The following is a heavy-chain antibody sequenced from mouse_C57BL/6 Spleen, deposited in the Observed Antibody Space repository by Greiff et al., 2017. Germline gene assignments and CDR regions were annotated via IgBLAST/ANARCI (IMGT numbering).Heavy chain of an antibody. CDR2: ISSGSSTI. J-gene: IGHJ4*01. CDR1: GFTFSDYG. Sequence: DVMLVASGGGLVKPGGSLKLSCAASGFTFSDYGMHWVRQAPEKGLEWVAYISSGSSTIYYADTVKGRFTISRDNAKNTLFLQMTSLRSEDTAMYYCATMITYYAMDYWGQGTSVTVSS. D-gene: IGHD2-4*01. CDR3: ATMITYYAMDY. V-gene: IGHV5-17*01.